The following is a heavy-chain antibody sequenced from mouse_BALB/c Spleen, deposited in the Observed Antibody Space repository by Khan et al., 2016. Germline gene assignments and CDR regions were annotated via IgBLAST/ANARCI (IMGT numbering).Heavy chain of an antibody. V-gene: IGHV1-54*01. Sequence: VQLQESGAELVRPGTSVKVSCKASGYAFTNYLIEWVKQRPGQGLEWIGVINPGSSGTNYNEKFKGKATLTADKSSSTAYLHLSSLTSDDSAVYYCARYGNYEAWFAYWGQGTLVTVST. CDR3: ARYGNYEAWFAY. D-gene: IGHD2-1*01. CDR2: INPGSSGT. J-gene: IGHJ3*01. CDR1: GYAFTNYL.